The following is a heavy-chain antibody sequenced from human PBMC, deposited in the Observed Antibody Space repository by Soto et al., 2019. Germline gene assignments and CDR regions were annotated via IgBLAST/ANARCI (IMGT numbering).Heavy chain of an antibody. Sequence: EVQVLESGGDLVQPGGSLRLTCAVSGFTFTTSSINWVRQAPGKGLEWVSSISGNGDTTYYADSVTGRFTISTDNSKSTVFLQRHSLRVADTALYACAKGVEQSTADAFETWGQGTMVTVSS. V-gene: IGHV3-23*01. D-gene: IGHD4-4*01. CDR1: GFTFTTSS. CDR3: AKGVEQSTADAFET. J-gene: IGHJ3*02. CDR2: ISGNGDTT.